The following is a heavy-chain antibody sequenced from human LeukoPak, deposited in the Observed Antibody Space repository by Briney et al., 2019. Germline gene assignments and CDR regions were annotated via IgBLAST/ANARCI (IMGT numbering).Heavy chain of an antibody. J-gene: IGHJ4*02. D-gene: IGHD3-10*01. V-gene: IGHV3-7*01. Sequence: GGSLRLSCAASGFTFSSYWMSWARQAPGKGLEWVANIKQDGSEKYYVDSVKGRFTISRDNAKNSLYLQMNSLRAEDTAVYYCASGWFRELPENWGQGTLVTVSS. CDR3: ASGWFRELPEN. CDR1: GFTFSSYW. CDR2: IKQDGSEK.